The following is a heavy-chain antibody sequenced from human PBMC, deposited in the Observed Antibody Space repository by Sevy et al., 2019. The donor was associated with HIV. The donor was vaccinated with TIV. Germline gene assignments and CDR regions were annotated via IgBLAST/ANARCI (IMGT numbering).Heavy chain of an antibody. CDR2: IWYDGTIK. J-gene: IGHJ4*02. CDR3: ARDPRMYGDYLLAYFDS. V-gene: IGHV3-33*08. D-gene: IGHD2-8*01. CDR1: GFTFSSYV. Sequence: GGSLRLSCAASGFTFSSYVMHWVRQAPGKGLEWVALIWYDGTIKYYADSVKGRFTISRDNSKDTLFLQMDSLRAEDTAVYYCARDPRMYGDYLLAYFDSWGQGTLVTVSS.